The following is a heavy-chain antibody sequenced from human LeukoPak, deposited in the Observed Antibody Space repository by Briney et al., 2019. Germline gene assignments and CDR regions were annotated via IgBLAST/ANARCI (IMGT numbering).Heavy chain of an antibody. CDR3: ARDSLVFDMVRGVSGMDV. J-gene: IGHJ6*02. V-gene: IGHV4-59*01. Sequence: SETLSLTCTVSGGSISSYYWSWIWQPPGKGLEWIGYIYYSGSTNYNPSLKSRVTISVDTSKNQFSLKLSSVTAADTAVYYCARDSLVFDMVRGVSGMDVWGQGTTVTVSS. CDR2: IYYSGST. D-gene: IGHD3-10*01. CDR1: GGSISSYY.